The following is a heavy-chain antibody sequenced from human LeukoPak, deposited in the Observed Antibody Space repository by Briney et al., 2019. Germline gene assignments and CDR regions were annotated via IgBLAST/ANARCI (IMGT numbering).Heavy chain of an antibody. Sequence: GGSLRLSCAASGFTFTTCWTSWIRQAPGKGLEWVANINQDGTDKYYVDSVKGRFTFSRDNAQNSLYLQMSSLRVEDTAVYYCVTYSTGLYKGLEFWGQGTQVTVSS. CDR1: GFTFTTCW. V-gene: IGHV3-7*03. CDR2: INQDGTDK. D-gene: IGHD2-8*02. CDR3: VTYSTGLYKGLEF. J-gene: IGHJ4*02.